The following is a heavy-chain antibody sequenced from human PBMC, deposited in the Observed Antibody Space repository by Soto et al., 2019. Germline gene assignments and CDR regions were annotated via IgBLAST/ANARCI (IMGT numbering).Heavy chain of an antibody. Sequence: GSLRLSCAASGFTFSSYGMHWVRRAPGKGLEWVAVIWYDGSNKYYADSVKGRFTISRDNSKNTLYLQMNSLRAEDTAVYYCARGQVVVTVYYYYGMDVWGQGTTVTVSS. CDR1: GFTFSSYG. V-gene: IGHV3-33*01. CDR2: IWYDGSNK. J-gene: IGHJ6*02. CDR3: ARGQVVVTVYYYYGMDV. D-gene: IGHD2-21*02.